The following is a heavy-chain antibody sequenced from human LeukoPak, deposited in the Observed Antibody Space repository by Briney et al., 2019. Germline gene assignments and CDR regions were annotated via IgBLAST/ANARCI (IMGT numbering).Heavy chain of an antibody. D-gene: IGHD4/OR15-4a*01. V-gene: IGHV1-8*01. J-gene: IGHJ4*02. Sequence: GASLKVSCEASGYTFTSYDINWVRQATGQGLEWMGWMNPNSGNTGYAQKFQGRVTMTRNTSISTAYMELSSLRSEDTAVYYCARGLWTMAVYYFDYWGQGTLVTVSS. CDR2: MNPNSGNT. CDR3: ARGLWTMAVYYFDY. CDR1: GYTFTSYD.